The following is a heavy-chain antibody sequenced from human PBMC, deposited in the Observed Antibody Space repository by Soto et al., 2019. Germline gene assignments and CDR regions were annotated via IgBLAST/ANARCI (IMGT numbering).Heavy chain of an antibody. J-gene: IGHJ4*02. Sequence: EVQLLESGGGLVQPGGSLRLSCAASEFTFSTHAMTWVRQAPGKGLEWVSSISGSGGSTYYADSVKGRFTISRDNSKNTLYLQMNSLRAEDAAAYSCAKAGYCVSTSCYFPFDYWGQGTLVTVSS. CDR1: EFTFSTHA. V-gene: IGHV3-23*01. D-gene: IGHD2-2*01. CDR3: AKAGYCVSTSCYFPFDY. CDR2: ISGSGGST.